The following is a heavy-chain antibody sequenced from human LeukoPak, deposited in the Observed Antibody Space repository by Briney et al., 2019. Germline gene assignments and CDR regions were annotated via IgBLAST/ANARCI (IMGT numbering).Heavy chain of an antibody. J-gene: IGHJ5*02. CDR1: GFTFSSYS. Sequence: GGSLRLSCAASGFTFSSYSMNWVRQAPGKGLEWVSSISSSSSYIYYADSVKGRFTISRDNAKNSLYMQMNSLRAEDTAVYYCARDWRGYCSGGSCYSGNWFDPWGQGTLVTVSS. D-gene: IGHD2-15*01. V-gene: IGHV3-21*01. CDR2: ISSSSSYI. CDR3: ARDWRGYCSGGSCYSGNWFDP.